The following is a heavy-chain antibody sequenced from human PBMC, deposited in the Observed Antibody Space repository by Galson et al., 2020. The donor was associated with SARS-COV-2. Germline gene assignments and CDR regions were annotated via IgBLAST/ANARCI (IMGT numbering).Heavy chain of an antibody. CDR1: GDSITSRSSY. CDR3: GRVGSGSYGGGLCEH. J-gene: IGHJ1*01. V-gene: IGHV4-39*01. CDR2: MYYTGIT. Sequence: SETLSLTCTVSGDSITSRSSYWGWIRQPPGEGLEWIVSMYYTGITYYNPSLKSRVTISGDTSRNQFSLKMTSVTAAATAVYYCGRVGSGSYGGGLCEHGGPGTLVIVSS. D-gene: IGHD6-19*01.